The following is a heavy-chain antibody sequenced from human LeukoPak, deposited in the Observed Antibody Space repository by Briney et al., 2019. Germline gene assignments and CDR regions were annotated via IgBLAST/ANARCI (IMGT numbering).Heavy chain of an antibody. J-gene: IGHJ4*02. V-gene: IGHV1-18*01. CDR1: GYTFTSYG. D-gene: IGHD4-11*01. CDR2: ISAYNGNT. Sequence: ASVKVSCKASGYTFTSYGISWVRQAPGQGLEWMGWISAYNGNTNYAQKLQGRVTMTTDTSTSTAYMELSSLRSEDTAVYYCARDSPTGHYFDYWGQGILVTVSS. CDR3: ARDSPTGHYFDY.